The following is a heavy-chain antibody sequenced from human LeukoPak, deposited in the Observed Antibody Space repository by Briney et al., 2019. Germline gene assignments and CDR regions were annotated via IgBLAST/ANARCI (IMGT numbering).Heavy chain of an antibody. J-gene: IGHJ4*02. V-gene: IGHV4-38-2*02. CDR3: ASFGVMGYWADY. D-gene: IGHD2-15*01. Sequence: SETLSLTCTVSGYSISSGYYWGWIRQPPGKGLEWIGSIYHSGSTYYNPSLKSRVTISVDTSKNQFSLKLSSVTAADTAVYYCASFGVMGYWADYWGQGTLVTVSS. CDR1: GYSISSGYY. CDR2: IYHSGST.